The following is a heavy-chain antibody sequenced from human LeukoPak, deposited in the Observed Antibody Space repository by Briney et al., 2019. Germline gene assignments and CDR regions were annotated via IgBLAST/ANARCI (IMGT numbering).Heavy chain of an antibody. D-gene: IGHD3-22*01. V-gene: IGHV4-59*01. CDR3: ARATDYYDTSDYRHYYFDY. CDR1: GGSISTNY. CDR2: IYYTGST. J-gene: IGHJ4*02. Sequence: SETLSLTCTVSGGSISTNYWSWIRQPPGKGLEWIGYIYYTGSTNYNPSLKSRVTISVDTSKNQFSLKLSSVTAADTAVYYCARATDYYDTSDYRHYYFDYWGLGTLVTVSS.